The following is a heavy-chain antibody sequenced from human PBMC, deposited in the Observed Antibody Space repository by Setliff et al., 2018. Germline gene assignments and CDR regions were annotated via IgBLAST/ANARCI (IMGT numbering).Heavy chain of an antibody. V-gene: IGHV4-59*01. CDR3: ARDQFSSGWYGAPESYFDT. Sequence: ETLSLTCNVSGDSISGYYWSWIRQPPGKRLEWIGYIQSSGTTKYNPSLGSRLSMSVDTSKKQFSLKLSYVTAADTAIYYCARDQFSSGWYGAPESYFDTWGQVILVTVSS. J-gene: IGHJ4*02. CDR2: IQSSGTT. CDR1: GDSISGYY. D-gene: IGHD6-19*01.